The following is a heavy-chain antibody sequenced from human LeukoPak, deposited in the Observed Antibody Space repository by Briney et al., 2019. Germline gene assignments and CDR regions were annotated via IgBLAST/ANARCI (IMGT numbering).Heavy chain of an antibody. J-gene: IGHJ4*02. D-gene: IGHD3-16*01. V-gene: IGHV1-69*04. Sequence: ASVKVSCKASGGTFSSYAISWVRQAPGQGLEWMGRIIPILGIANYAQKFQGRVTITADKSTSTAYMELSSLRSEDTAVYYRARDTHHYVLSYWGQGTLVTVSS. CDR1: GGTFSSYA. CDR2: IIPILGIA. CDR3: ARDTHHYVLSY.